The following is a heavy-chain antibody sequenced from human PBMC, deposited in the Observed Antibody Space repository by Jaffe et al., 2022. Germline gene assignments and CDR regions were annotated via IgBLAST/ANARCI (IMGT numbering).Heavy chain of an antibody. CDR1: GFTFSTYE. Sequence: LQLVESGGGLVQPGGSLSLSCTASGFTFSTYEMNWVRQTPGKGLEWVAFISTTSSMIFYADSVKGRFTISRDNAKNSLYLQMNSLRAEDTAVYFCVRYGAASYYIPAFDIWGQGTMVTVSS. D-gene: IGHD3-10*01. CDR3: VRYGAASYYIPAFDI. V-gene: IGHV3-48*03. J-gene: IGHJ3*02. CDR2: ISTTSSMI.